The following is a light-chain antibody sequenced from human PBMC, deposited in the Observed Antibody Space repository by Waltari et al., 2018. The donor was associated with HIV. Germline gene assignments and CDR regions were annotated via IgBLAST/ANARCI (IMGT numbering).Light chain of an antibody. J-gene: IGLJ2*01. Sequence: QSALTQPASVSGSPGQSITISCTGTSSDFVSWYQQYPGKSPKVMVYEVNKRPSGVSSRCSGSKSGNTASLTISGLQAGDEADYYCCTYGGSTTPVLFGGGTKLTVL. CDR3: CTYGGSTTPVL. V-gene: IGLV2-23*02. CDR1: SSDF. CDR2: EVN.